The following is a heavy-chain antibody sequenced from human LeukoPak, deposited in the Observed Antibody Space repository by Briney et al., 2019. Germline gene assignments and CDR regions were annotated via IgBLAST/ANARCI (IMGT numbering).Heavy chain of an antibody. J-gene: IGHJ1*01. CDR1: GYTFTSYD. V-gene: IGHV1-8*01. Sequence: ASVKVSCKASGYTFTSYDINWVRQATGQGLEWMGWMNPNSGNTGYAQKFQGRVTMTRDTSTSTVYMELSSLRSEDTAVYYCAREDSRVLRYFADTLGFQHWGQGTLVTVSS. D-gene: IGHD3-9*01. CDR2: MNPNSGNT. CDR3: AREDSRVLRYFADTLGFQH.